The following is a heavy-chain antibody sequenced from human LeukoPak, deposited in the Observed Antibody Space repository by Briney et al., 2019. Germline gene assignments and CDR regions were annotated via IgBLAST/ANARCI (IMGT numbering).Heavy chain of an antibody. J-gene: IGHJ4*02. CDR2: IKQDGSEK. V-gene: IGHV3-7*01. CDR1: GFTFSNYW. Sequence: GGSLRLSCAASGFTFSNYWMSWVRQAPGKGLEGVANIKQDGSEKSYVGSVKGRFTISRDNAKNSLYLQMNSLSAEDTAVYYCAREAYWGQGTLVTVSS. CDR3: AREAY.